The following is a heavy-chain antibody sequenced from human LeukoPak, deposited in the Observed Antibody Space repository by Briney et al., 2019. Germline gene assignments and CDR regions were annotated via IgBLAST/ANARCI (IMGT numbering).Heavy chain of an antibody. CDR3: ARRYYYDSSGHIDI. Sequence: ASVKVSCKASGYTFTDYFIHWVRQAPGQGLDWMGWINPNSGGTNYAQKFQGRVTMTRDTSISTAYMELSRLRSDDTAVYYCARRYYYDSSGHIDIWGQGTMVTVSS. CDR2: INPNSGGT. J-gene: IGHJ3*02. D-gene: IGHD3-22*01. CDR1: GYTFTDYF. V-gene: IGHV1-2*02.